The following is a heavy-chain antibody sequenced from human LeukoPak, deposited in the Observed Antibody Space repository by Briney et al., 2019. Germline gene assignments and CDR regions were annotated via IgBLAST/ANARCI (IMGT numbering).Heavy chain of an antibody. D-gene: IGHD7-27*01. Sequence: GGSLRLSCAASGFTFSSYSMTWVRQAPGKGLEWVSSISSSSSYIYYADSVKGRFTISRDNAKNSLYLQMNSLRAEDTAVYYCARGGEPDAFDIWGQGTMVTVSS. J-gene: IGHJ3*02. CDR2: ISSSSSYI. V-gene: IGHV3-21*01. CDR3: ARGGEPDAFDI. CDR1: GFTFSSYS.